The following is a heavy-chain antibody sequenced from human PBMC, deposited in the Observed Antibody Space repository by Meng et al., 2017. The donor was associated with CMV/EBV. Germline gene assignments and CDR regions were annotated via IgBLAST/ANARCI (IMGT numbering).Heavy chain of an antibody. CDR1: GYTFTGYY. D-gene: IGHD1-26*01. CDR2: INPNSGGT. J-gene: IGHJ4*02. CDR3: ASIVSGSYLQLPDY. Sequence: ASVKVSCKASGYTFTGYYMHWVRQAPGQGLEGMGWINPNSGGTNYAQKFQGRVTMTRDTSISTAYMELSRLRSDDTAVYYCASIVSGSYLQLPDYWGQGTLVTVSS. V-gene: IGHV1-2*02.